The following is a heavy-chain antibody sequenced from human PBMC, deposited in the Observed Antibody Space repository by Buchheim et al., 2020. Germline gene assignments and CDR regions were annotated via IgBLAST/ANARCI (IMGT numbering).Heavy chain of an antibody. D-gene: IGHD3-3*01. J-gene: IGHJ6*02. V-gene: IGHV3-74*02. CDR2: IKSDGSII. CDR1: GFTFSNYW. Sequence: EVQVLGSGGGFVQPGGSLRLSCAASGFTFSNYWMHWVRQAPGKGLVWVSRIKSDGSIISYADSVKGRFTISRDNAKNTLYLEMNSLRVEDTAVYYCARVGGGIRVVMSRYGMDVWGPGTT. CDR3: ARVGGGIRVVMSRYGMDV.